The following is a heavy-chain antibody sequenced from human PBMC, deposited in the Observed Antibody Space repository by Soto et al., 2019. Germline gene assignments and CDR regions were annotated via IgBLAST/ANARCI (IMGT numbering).Heavy chain of an antibody. Sequence: GGSLRLSCAASGFTFSSYWMHWVRQAPGKGLVWVSRINSDGSSTSYADSVKGRFTISRDNAKNTLYLQMNSLRAEDTAVYYCASLSYSYYGMDVWGQGTTVTVSS. CDR3: ASLSYSYYGMDV. J-gene: IGHJ6*02. D-gene: IGHD4-4*01. CDR1: GFTFSSYW. V-gene: IGHV3-74*01. CDR2: INSDGSST.